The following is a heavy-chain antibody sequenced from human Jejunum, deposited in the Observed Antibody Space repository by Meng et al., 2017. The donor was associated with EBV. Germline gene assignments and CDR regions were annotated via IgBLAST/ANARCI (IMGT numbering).Heavy chain of an antibody. CDR3: ARDRSNSNY. CDR2: IRVYRDNI. D-gene: IGHD5-24*01. J-gene: IGHJ4*02. Sequence: VELVQSGAEVKRPGASVKVSCKASDYDFINSGVSWVRQAPGQGIAWMGWIRVYRDNINYAQRFQDRVTLTTNTSTSTVYMELRSLTSDDTAVYYCARDRSNSNYWGQGTLVTVSS. V-gene: IGHV1-18*01. CDR1: DYDFINSG.